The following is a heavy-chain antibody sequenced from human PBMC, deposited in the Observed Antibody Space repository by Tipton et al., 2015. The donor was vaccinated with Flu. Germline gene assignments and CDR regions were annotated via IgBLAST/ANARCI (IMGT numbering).Heavy chain of an antibody. D-gene: IGHD1-1*01. CDR2: IYYTGST. CDR1: GGSISSSSYY. Sequence: TLSLTCTVSGGSISSSSYYWGWVRQPPGRGLEWIGTIYYTGSTYYNPSLKGRVTISVDTSKNQFSLTVTSVTAPDTSVYYCAGAPSASSAWRPPFDYWGQGTLVTVSS. J-gene: IGHJ4*02. V-gene: IGHV4-39*01. CDR3: AGAPSASSAWRPPFDY.